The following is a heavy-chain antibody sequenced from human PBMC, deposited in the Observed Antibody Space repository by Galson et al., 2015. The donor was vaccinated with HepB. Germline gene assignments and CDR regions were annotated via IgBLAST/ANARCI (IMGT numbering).Heavy chain of an antibody. CDR2: ISAYNGNT. CDR3: ARDAGRYQLLPYYYYGMDV. CDR1: GYTFTSYG. J-gene: IGHJ6*02. V-gene: IGHV1-18*04. D-gene: IGHD2-2*01. Sequence: SCKASGYTFTSYGISWVRQAPGQRLQWMGWISAYNGNTNYAQKLQGRVTMTTDTSTSTAYMELRSLRSDDTAVYYCARDAGRYQLLPYYYYGMDVGGQGTTGTVSS.